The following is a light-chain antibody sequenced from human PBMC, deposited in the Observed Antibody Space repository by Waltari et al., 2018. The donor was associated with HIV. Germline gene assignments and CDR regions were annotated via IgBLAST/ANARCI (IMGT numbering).Light chain of an antibody. V-gene: IGLV3-21*02. Sequence: SYVLTQPPSVSVAPGQTATLTCGGHNIGSKSMYWYQQRPGQAPVVVVYADDERPSGIPGRFSGSNSGNTATLSITRVEAGDEADYYCQVWDGSRDLVVFGGGTKLTVL. CDR2: ADD. CDR3: QVWDGSRDLVV. CDR1: NIGSKS. J-gene: IGLJ2*01.